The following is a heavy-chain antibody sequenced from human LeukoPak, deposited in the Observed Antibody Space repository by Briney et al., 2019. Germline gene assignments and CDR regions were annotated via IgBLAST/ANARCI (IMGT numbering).Heavy chain of an antibody. CDR2: ISDGGTRT. CDR3: ARADDLSDFRNFDY. D-gene: IGHD2-21*02. J-gene: IGHJ4*02. Sequence: GGSLRLSCAASGFIFTKHGMHWVRQCPGKGLEWVSSISDGGTRTHYADSVKGRFTISRDNSKNTLYLQMNRLRAEDTAVYYCARADDLSDFRNFDYWGQGTLVTVTS. CDR1: GFIFTKHG. V-gene: IGHV3-23*01.